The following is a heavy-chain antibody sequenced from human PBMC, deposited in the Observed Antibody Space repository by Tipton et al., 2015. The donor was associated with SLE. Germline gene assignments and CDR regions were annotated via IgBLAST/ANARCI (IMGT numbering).Heavy chain of an antibody. CDR3: AKDVGPQTRSGFDI. Sequence: SLRLSCAASGFTFDDYGMHWVRQAPGKGPERDSVISWYSGSIGYADSVKGRFTISRDNAKNSLYLQMNSLRAEDTTLHYCAKDVGPQTRSGFDIWA. V-gene: IGHV3-9*01. CDR2: ISWYSGSI. D-gene: IGHD1-26*01. J-gene: IGHJ3*02. CDR1: GFTFDDYG.